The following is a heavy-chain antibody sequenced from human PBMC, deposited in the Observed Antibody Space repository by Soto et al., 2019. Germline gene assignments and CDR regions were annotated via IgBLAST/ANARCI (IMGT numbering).Heavy chain of an antibody. CDR3: ARVLPVEIAFGGVGGAFDI. J-gene: IGHJ3*02. D-gene: IGHD3-16*01. V-gene: IGHV1-69*01. Sequence: QVQLVQSGAEVKKPGSSVKVSCKASGGTFSSYAISWVRQAPGQGLEWMGGIIPIFGTANYAQKFQGRVTITAGESRCRAYMGLRSLRSEDTGVYYCARVLPVEIAFGGVGGAFDIWGQGTMVTVSS. CDR1: GGTFSSYA. CDR2: IIPIFGTA.